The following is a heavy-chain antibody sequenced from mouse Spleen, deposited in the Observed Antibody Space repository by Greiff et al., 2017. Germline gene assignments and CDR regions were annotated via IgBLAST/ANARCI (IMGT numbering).Heavy chain of an antibody. D-gene: IGHD2-10*02. CDR1: GYTFTSYW. Sequence: QVQLQQSGAELAKPGASVKMSCKASGYTFTSYWMHWVKQRPGQGLEWIGYINPSTGYTEYNQKFKDKATLTADKSSSTAYMQLSSLTSEDSAVYYCARRYGNYDLYSSMDYWGQGTSVTVSS. CDR3: ARRYGNYDLYSSMDY. V-gene: IGHV1-7*01. J-gene: IGHJ4*01. CDR2: INPSTGYT.